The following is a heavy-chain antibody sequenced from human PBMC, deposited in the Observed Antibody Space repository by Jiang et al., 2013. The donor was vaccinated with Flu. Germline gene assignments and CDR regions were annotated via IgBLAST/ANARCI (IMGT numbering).Heavy chain of an antibody. V-gene: IGHV5-51*01. Sequence: SGAEVKKPGESLKISCKASGYNFVDYWIGWVRQMPGKGLEWMGIIHPGDLDTRYSPSFQGRVTMSVDKSITTASLHWSSLKASDTGMYFCARLTTGPSGWYELEYFQHWGQGTLVTVSS. CDR2: IHPGDLDT. CDR1: GYNFVDYW. CDR3: ARLTTGPSGWYELEYFQH. J-gene: IGHJ1*01. D-gene: IGHD6-19*01.